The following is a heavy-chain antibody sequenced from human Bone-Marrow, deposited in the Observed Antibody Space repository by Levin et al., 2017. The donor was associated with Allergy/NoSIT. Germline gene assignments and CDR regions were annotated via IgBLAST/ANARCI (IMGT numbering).Heavy chain of an antibody. J-gene: IGHJ4*02. CDR1: GDSVSNNSTA. CDR2: TYYRSKWYN. Sequence: RSQTLSLPCAISGDSVSNNSTAWNWIRQSPSRGLEWLGRTYYRSKWYNAYADSVKSRITINPDTSRNQFSLLLNSVTPDDAAVYYCARQNGAFDYWGQGTLVTVSS. CDR3: ARQNGAFDY. D-gene: IGHD2-8*01. V-gene: IGHV6-1*01.